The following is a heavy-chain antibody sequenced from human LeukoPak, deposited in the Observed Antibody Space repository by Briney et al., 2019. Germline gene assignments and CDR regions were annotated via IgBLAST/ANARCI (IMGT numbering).Heavy chain of an antibody. J-gene: IGHJ4*02. CDR2: ISGYNGHT. D-gene: IGHD3-22*01. CDR3: ARDIGHYYDSSGYYPHFDY. CDR1: GYTFASYG. V-gene: IGHV1-18*01. Sequence: ASVKVSCKASGYTFASYGISWVRQAPGQGLEWMGWISGYNGHTKYAQKFQGRATMTTDTSTSTAYMELRSLRSDDTAVYYCARDIGHYYDSSGYYPHFDYWGQGTLVTVSS.